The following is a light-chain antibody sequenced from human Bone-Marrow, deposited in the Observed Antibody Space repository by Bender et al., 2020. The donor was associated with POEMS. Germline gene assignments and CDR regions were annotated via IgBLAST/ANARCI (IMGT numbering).Light chain of an antibody. CDR3: SSYAGRNNFVV. Sequence: QSALTQPPSASGSPGQSVTISCTGTSGDVGAYNYVSWYQQYPGKAPKLMIYAVSERPSGVPDRFSGSKSGNTASLTVSGLQTDDEADYYCSSYAGRNNFVVFGGGTRLTVL. CDR1: SGDVGAYNY. V-gene: IGLV2-8*01. J-gene: IGLJ2*01. CDR2: AVS.